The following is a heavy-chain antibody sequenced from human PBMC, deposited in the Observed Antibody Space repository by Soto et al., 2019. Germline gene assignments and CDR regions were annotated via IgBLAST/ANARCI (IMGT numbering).Heavy chain of an antibody. D-gene: IGHD3-22*01. V-gene: IGHV1-69*13. Sequence: GASVKVSCKASGGTFSSYAISWVRQAPGQGLEWMGGIIPIFGTANYAQKFQGRVTITADESTSTAYMEMSSLRSEDTAVYYCSRSGPPDSSGYYALRPFDYWGQGTLVTVSS. J-gene: IGHJ4*01. CDR2: IIPIFGTA. CDR1: GGTFSSYA. CDR3: SRSGPPDSSGYYALRPFDY.